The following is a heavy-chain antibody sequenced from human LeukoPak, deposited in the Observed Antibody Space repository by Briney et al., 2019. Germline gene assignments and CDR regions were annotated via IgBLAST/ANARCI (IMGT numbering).Heavy chain of an antibody. CDR2: ISGSGGST. Sequence: GGSLRLSCAASGFTFSSYAMSWVRQAPGKGLEWVSAISGSGGSTYYADSVKGRFTISRDNSKNTLYLQMNSLRAEDTAVYYCAKDGQLRYFDWSFGSGRRDYYYYGMDVWGQGTTVTVSS. V-gene: IGHV3-23*01. CDR1: GFTFSSYA. J-gene: IGHJ6*02. CDR3: AKDGQLRYFDWSFGSGRRDYYYYGMDV. D-gene: IGHD3-9*01.